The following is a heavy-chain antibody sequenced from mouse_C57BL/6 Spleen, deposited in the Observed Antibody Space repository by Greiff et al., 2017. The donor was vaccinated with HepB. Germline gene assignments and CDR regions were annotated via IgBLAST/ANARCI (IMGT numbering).Heavy chain of an antibody. V-gene: IGHV1-22*01. D-gene: IGHD4-1*01. CDR1: GYTFTDYN. CDR2: INPNNGGT. CDR3: AGGTGTNFDY. J-gene: IGHJ2*01. Sequence: EVQLQQSGPELVKPGASVKMSCKASGYTFTDYNMHWVKQSHGKSLEWIGYINPNNGGTSYNQKFKGKATLTVNKSSSTAYMELRSLTSEDSAVYYCAGGTGTNFDYWGQGTTLTVSS.